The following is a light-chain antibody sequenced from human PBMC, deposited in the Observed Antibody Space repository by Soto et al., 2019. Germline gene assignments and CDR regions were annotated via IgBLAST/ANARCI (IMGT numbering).Light chain of an antibody. V-gene: IGKV1-5*03. CDR3: QQYNSYPWT. CDR1: QSISTW. Sequence: IQLTQSPSTLSASVGDRVTLTCRASQSISTWLAWYQQKAGKAPKLLIYKASSLESGVPSRFSGSGSGTEFTLTISSLQPDDFATYYCQQYNSYPWTFGQGTKVDI. J-gene: IGKJ1*01. CDR2: KAS.